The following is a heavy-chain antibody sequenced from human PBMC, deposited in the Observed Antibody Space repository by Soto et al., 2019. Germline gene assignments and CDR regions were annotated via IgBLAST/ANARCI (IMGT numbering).Heavy chain of an antibody. CDR1: GFTFSSHA. CDR3: AKEIFAAAYAATSAFDL. V-gene: IGHV3-23*01. CDR2: VDGSGGDT. D-gene: IGHD2-8*01. J-gene: IGHJ4*02. Sequence: GGSLRLSCAASGFTFSSHAMGWLRQAPGTGPEWVAFVDGSGGDTSYADSVKGRFTISKDNSDNSLYHHKNSLRAEDTGRYFCAKEIFAAAYAATSAFDLWGQGSLVTVSS.